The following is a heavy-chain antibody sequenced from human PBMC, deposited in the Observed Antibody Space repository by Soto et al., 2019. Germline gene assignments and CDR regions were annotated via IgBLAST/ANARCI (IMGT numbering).Heavy chain of an antibody. V-gene: IGHV1-18*01. J-gene: IGHJ4*02. Sequence: ASVKVSCKASGYTFTSYGISWVRQAPGQGLEWMGWISAYNGNTNYAQKLQGRVTMTTDTSTSTAYMELRSLRSDDTAVYYCARDRSSLGQMDYDYIWGSYRYIAFDYWGQGTLVTVSS. CDR3: ARDRSSLGQMDYDYIWGSYRYIAFDY. D-gene: IGHD3-16*02. CDR2: ISAYNGNT. CDR1: GYTFTSYG.